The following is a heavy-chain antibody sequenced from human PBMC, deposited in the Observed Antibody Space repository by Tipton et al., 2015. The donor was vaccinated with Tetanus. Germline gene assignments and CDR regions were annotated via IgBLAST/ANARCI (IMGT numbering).Heavy chain of an antibody. D-gene: IGHD3-9*01. V-gene: IGHV4-59*01. CDR3: ARVIYDILTGYHIDY. CDR2: IYYSGST. J-gene: IGHJ4*02. Sequence: LRLSCTVSGGSISPYYWSWIRQPPGRGLEWIGYIYYSGSTNYNPSLKSRVTISVDTSKNQFSLKLSSVTAADTAVYYCARVIYDILTGYHIDYWGQGTLVTVSS. CDR1: GGSISPYY.